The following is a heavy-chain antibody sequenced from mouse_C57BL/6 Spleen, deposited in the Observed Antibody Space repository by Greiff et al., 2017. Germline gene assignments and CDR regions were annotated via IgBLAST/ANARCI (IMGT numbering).Heavy chain of an antibody. J-gene: IGHJ3*01. CDR2: INPNNGGT. V-gene: IGHV1-18*01. D-gene: IGHD2-3*01. Sequence: EVQLQESGPELVKPGASVKIPCKASGYTFTDYNMAWVKQSHGKSLEWIGDINPNNGGTIYNQKFKGKATLTVDTSSSTAYMELRSRTSEDTAVYYCARGADGYRGFAYWGQGTLVTVSA. CDR1: GYTFTDYN. CDR3: ARGADGYRGFAY.